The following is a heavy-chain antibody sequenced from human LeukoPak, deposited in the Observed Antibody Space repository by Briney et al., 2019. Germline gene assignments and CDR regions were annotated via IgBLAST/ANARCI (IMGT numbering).Heavy chain of an antibody. V-gene: IGHV1-8*01. J-gene: IGHJ4*02. CDR1: GYTFTSYD. CDR2: MNPNSGNT. D-gene: IGHD3-22*01. CDR3: ARLPVHYYDSRDY. Sequence: ASVKVSCKASGYTFTSYDINWVRQATGQGLEWMGWMNPNSGNTGYAQKFQGRVTMTRNTSISTAYVELSSLRSEDTAVYYCARLPVHYYDSRDYWGQGTLVTVSS.